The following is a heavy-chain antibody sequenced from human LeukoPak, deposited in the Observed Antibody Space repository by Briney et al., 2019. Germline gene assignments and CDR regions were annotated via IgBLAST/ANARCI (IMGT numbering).Heavy chain of an antibody. CDR3: ARVGYSSSWYLDL. J-gene: IGHJ4*02. CDR1: GFTFSSYE. CDR2: ISSSGSTI. V-gene: IGHV3-48*03. D-gene: IGHD6-13*01. Sequence: GGSLRLSCAASGFTFSSYEMNWVRQAPGKGLEWVSYISSSGSTIYYADSVKGRFTISRDNAKNSLYLQMNSLRADDTAGYYCARVGYSSSWYLDLWGQGTLVTVSS.